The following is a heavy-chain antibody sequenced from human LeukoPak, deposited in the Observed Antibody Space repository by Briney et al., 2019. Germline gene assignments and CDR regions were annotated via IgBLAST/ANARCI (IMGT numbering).Heavy chain of an antibody. Sequence: PSGTLSLTCAVSGDSISSSNWWSWVRQPPGKGLEWIGEIYHSGSTNYNPSLKSRVTMSLDKSKNQFSLKLTSVTAADTAVYYCAREAAGQWFEPWGEGTLVSVSS. D-gene: IGHD6-25*01. CDR1: GDSISSSNW. CDR2: IYHSGST. J-gene: IGHJ5*02. CDR3: AREAAGQWFEP. V-gene: IGHV4-4*02.